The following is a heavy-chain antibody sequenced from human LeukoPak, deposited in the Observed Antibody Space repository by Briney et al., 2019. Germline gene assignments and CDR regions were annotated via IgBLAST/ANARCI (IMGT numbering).Heavy chain of an antibody. Sequence: PGGSLRLSCAASGFTFNTYGMHWVRQAPGKALEWVSAITPSGTNTYYADSVKGRFTISRDNSKNTLYLQMNSLRAEDTAVYYCARGDYDIDAFDIWGQGTMVTVSS. D-gene: IGHD3-22*01. V-gene: IGHV3-23*01. CDR3: ARGDYDIDAFDI. CDR2: ITPSGTNT. J-gene: IGHJ3*02. CDR1: GFTFNTYG.